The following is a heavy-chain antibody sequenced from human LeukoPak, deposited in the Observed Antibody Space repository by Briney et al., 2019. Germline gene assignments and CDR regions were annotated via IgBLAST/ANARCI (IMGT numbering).Heavy chain of an antibody. J-gene: IGHJ5*02. CDR1: GFTFSTYA. D-gene: IGHD6-13*01. CDR2: ISGSGGST. Sequence: GGSLRLSCAASGFTFSTYAMSWVRQAPGKGLDWVSAISGSGGSTSYADSVKGRFTVSRDNSKNTLYLQMNSLRADDTAVYYCAKDLIAAASWGQGTLVTVSS. V-gene: IGHV3-23*01. CDR3: AKDLIAAAS.